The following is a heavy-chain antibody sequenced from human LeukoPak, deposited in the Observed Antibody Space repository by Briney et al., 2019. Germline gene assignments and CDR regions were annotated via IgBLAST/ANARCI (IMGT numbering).Heavy chain of an antibody. CDR3: AKEYYYDSSGYYRTYYYYYGMDV. Sequence: VXGGSXXXXXYXXGWIRQPXXKGLEXXXXXXXXXXXXYNPSLKSRVTITVDTSKNQFSLKLSSVTAADTAVYYCAKEYYYDSSGYYRTYYYYYGMDVWGQGTTVTVSS. D-gene: IGHD3-22*01. J-gene: IGHJ6*02. V-gene: IGHV4-39*01. CDR2: XXXXXXX. CDR1: GGSXXXXXYX.